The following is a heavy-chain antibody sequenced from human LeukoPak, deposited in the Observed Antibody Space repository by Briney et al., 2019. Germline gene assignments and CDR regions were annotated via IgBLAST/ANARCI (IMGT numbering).Heavy chain of an antibody. J-gene: IGHJ4*02. D-gene: IGHD1-26*01. Sequence: PGGSLRLSCAASGFTFSSYSMNWVRQAPGKGLEWVSSISSSSSYIYYADSVKGRFTISRDNAKNSLYLQMNSLRAEDTAVYYCARDFNSGSYGPLLLFDYWGQGTLVTVSS. V-gene: IGHV3-21*01. CDR2: ISSSSSYI. CDR1: GFTFSSYS. CDR3: ARDFNSGSYGPLLLFDY.